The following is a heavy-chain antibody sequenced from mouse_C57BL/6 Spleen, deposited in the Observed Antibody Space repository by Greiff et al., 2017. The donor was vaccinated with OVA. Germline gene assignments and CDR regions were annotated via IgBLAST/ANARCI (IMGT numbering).Heavy chain of an antibody. CDR3: AAEGYDALYAMDD. J-gene: IGHJ4*01. CDR1: GYTFTSYW. Sequence: QVQLKQPGAELVKPGASVKLSCKASGYTFTSYWMHWVKQRPGLGLEWIGMIHPNSGSTNYNEKFKSKATLTVDKSSRTAYLQLSILTSEDSAVYYSAAEGYDALYAMDDWGQGTSVTVSA. CDR2: IHPNSGST. D-gene: IGHD2-2*01. V-gene: IGHV1-64*01.